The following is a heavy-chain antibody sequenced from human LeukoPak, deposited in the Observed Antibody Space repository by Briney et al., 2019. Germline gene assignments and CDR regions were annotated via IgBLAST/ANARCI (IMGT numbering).Heavy chain of an antibody. Sequence: GGSLRLSCAASGFTFSSYSMNWVRQGPGKGLEWVSCISSSNSIIYYADSVKGRFTISRDNAKNSLYLQMNSLRAEDTAVYYCARGSVSGWYLPDYWGQGTLVTVSS. CDR1: GFTFSSYS. D-gene: IGHD6-19*01. V-gene: IGHV3-48*04. CDR2: ISSSNSII. CDR3: ARGSVSGWYLPDY. J-gene: IGHJ4*02.